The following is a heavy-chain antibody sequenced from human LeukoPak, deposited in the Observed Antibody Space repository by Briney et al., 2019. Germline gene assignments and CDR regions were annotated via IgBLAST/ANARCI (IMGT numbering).Heavy chain of an antibody. CDR2: INWHSGNI. Sequence: PGRSLRLSCAASGFTFDNYAMHWVRQAPGKGLEWVSVINWHSGNIEYADSVKGRFTISRDNAKNSLYLQMNSLRAEDTAVYYCARAAIVVVPAPYYYGMDVWGQGTTVTVSS. CDR3: ARAAIVVVPAPYYYGMDV. D-gene: IGHD2-2*01. CDR1: GFTFDNYA. J-gene: IGHJ6*02. V-gene: IGHV3-9*01.